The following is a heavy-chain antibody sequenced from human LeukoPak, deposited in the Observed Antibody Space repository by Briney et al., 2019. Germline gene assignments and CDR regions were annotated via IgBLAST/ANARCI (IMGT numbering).Heavy chain of an antibody. V-gene: IGHV4-39*07. CDR2: VFYNGAT. J-gene: IGHJ2*01. D-gene: IGHD3-16*01. CDR3: ARCHWGWGSEYWYFDL. Sequence: SETLSLTCIVSGGSISSSIYYWAWVRQPPGKGLEWIGTVFYNGATQYSPSLRSRVTISVDTSKNQFSLRLSSVTAADTAVYFCARCHWGWGSEYWYFDLWGRGTLVTVSS. CDR1: GGSISSSIYY.